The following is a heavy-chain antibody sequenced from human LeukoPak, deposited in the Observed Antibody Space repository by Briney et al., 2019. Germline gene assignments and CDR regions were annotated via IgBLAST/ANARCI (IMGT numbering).Heavy chain of an antibody. CDR2: INHSGST. CDR3: ARTHWFDP. CDR1: GGSFSGYY. V-gene: IGHV4-34*01. J-gene: IGHJ5*02. Sequence: PSETLSLTCAVYGGSFSGYYWSWIRQPPGEGLEWIGEINHSGSTNYNPSLKSRATISVDTSKNQFSLKLSSVTAADTAVYYCARTHWFDPWGQGTLVTVSS.